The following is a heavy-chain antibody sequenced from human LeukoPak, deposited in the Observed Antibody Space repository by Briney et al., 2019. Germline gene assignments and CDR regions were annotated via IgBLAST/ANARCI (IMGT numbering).Heavy chain of an antibody. Sequence: ASVKVSCKASGYTFTSYDINWVRQANGQGLEWMGWMNSNSGNTGCTQKFQGRVTMTMNTSISAAYMELSSLRSEDTAVYCCARGDCSGGTCRYWVDYWGQGALVTVSS. V-gene: IGHV1-8*01. D-gene: IGHD2-15*01. CDR3: ARGDCSGGTCRYWVDY. CDR2: MNSNSGNT. J-gene: IGHJ4*02. CDR1: GYTFTSYD.